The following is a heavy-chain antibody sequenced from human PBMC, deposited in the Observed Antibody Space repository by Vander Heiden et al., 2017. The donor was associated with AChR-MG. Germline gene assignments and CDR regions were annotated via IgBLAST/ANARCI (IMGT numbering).Heavy chain of an antibody. J-gene: IGHJ3*02. CDR1: GCLFSIYA. D-gene: IGHD2-15*01. CDR3: VVPDHDGFDM. V-gene: IGHV3-23*01. CDR2: LSGTDPTT. Sequence: EEQLLESGRGLVRPGGSLRLSCDASGCLFSIYAQSWVRHAPGKGLQWVSTLSGTDPTTYYSDSVKGRFTISRDNYKDILYLQMDRLRDEDTALYYCVVPDHDGFDMWGQGILVTVSA.